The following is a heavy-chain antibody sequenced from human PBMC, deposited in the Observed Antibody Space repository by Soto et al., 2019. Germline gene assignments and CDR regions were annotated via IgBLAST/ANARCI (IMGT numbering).Heavy chain of an antibody. D-gene: IGHD2-2*01. V-gene: IGHV3-48*01. J-gene: IGHJ5*01. CDR3: ARDCPGSSTTCYGNEWFDS. Sequence: EVQLVESGGGLVQPGGSLRLSCAASGFTFSSYSMNWVRHAPWKGLEWVSYISSSRSTIYYADSVKGRFTISRDNAKNSLYLQMNSLRAEDTAVYYCARDCPGSSTTCYGNEWFDSWGQGTLVTVAS. CDR2: ISSSRSTI. CDR1: GFTFSSYS.